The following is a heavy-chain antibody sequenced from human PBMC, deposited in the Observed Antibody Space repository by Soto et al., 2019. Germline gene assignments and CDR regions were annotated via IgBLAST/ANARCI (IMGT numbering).Heavy chain of an antibody. J-gene: IGHJ4*02. CDR3: VRDSAYSFDY. CDR2: ISSSSGAT. D-gene: IGHD2-21*01. CDR1: GFALSYYN. Sequence: EVQLVESGGGLVQPGGSLRLSCAASGFALSYYNMKWVRQAPGKGLEWISDISSSSGATYYADSVKGRLTISRDYAKNSLYLQMNNLSVEDTAIYYCVRDSAYSFDYWGQGTLVTVSS. V-gene: IGHV3-48*01.